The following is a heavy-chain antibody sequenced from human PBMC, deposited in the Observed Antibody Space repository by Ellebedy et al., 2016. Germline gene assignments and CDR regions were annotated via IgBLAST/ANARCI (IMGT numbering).Heavy chain of an antibody. CDR1: GFTFADYA. CDR3: AKAAGNLHFDY. D-gene: IGHD6-19*01. CDR2: ISWNSGSI. Sequence: GGSLRLXCAASGFTFADYAMHWVRQAPGKGLEWVSGISWNSGSIGYADSVKGRFTISRDNAKNSLYLQMNSLRAEDTALYYCAKAAGNLHFDYWGQGTLVTVSS. J-gene: IGHJ4*02. V-gene: IGHV3-9*01.